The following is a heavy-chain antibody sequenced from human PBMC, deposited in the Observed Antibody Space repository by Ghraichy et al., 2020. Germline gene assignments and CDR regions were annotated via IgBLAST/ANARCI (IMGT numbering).Heavy chain of an antibody. CDR2: IKSDGSTT. CDR1: GFTFNNYW. Sequence: GSLRLSCAASGFTFNNYWMHWVRQAPGKGLVWVSSIKSDGSTTDYADSVKGRFTISRDNAKNTLYLQMNSMRVEDTAVYYCARDVFCGDTNCFTGSWFDAWGQGTPVTVSS. D-gene: IGHD2-21*01. CDR3: ARDVFCGDTNCFTGSWFDA. V-gene: IGHV3-74*01. J-gene: IGHJ5*02.